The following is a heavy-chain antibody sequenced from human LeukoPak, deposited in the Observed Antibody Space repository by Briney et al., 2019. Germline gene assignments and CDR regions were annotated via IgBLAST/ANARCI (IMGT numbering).Heavy chain of an antibody. Sequence: AASVKVSCKASGYTFTAYGISWVRQAPGQGVEWMGWISDYKGDTNYAQKLQGRVTKTTDTSTSTAYMELRSLRTDDPAVYYSARGGGYCSSTSCYTGIIRGWFDPWGQGTLVTVSS. CDR2: ISDYKGDT. V-gene: IGHV1-18*01. CDR3: ARGGGYCSSTSCYTGIIRGWFDP. J-gene: IGHJ5*02. D-gene: IGHD2-2*02. CDR1: GYTFTAYG.